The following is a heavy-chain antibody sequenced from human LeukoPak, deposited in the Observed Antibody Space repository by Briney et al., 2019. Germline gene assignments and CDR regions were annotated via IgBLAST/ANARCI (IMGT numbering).Heavy chain of an antibody. D-gene: IGHD1-26*01. CDR1: GGSISGVGYY. V-gene: IGHV4-31*03. Sequence: SETLSLTCTVSGGSISGVGYYWTWTRQHPGEGLEWLGFIHPGGSIYYNPSLSSRLIISADTSNNQMSLKLSFVTAADTAVYYCARGGDTAKGGKDWGQGTLVTVSS. CDR2: IHPGGSI. CDR3: ARGGDTAKGGKD. J-gene: IGHJ4*02.